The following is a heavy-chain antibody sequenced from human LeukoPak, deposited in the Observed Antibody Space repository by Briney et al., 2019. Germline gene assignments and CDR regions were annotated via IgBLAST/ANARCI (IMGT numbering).Heavy chain of an antibody. Sequence: GGSLRLSCAASGFIVSSTYMSWVHQTPGKGLEWVSTFERGGHTAYADSVKGRFTISRDVSENTIYLQMNSLRVEDTAVYYCAKGDTDCTCPGYWGQGTLVTVSS. D-gene: IGHD2-21*02. CDR2: FERGGHT. CDR1: GFIVSSTY. J-gene: IGHJ4*02. V-gene: IGHV3-53*01. CDR3: AKGDTDCTCPGY.